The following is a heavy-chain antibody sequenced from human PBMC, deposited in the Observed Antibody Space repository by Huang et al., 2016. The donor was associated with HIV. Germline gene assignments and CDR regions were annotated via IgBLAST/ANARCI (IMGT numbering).Heavy chain of an antibody. V-gene: IGHV4-39*01. Sequence: LQLQESGPGLVKSSETLSLICTVSGGSISSRSYYWGWIRHPPGKGPDWLGSIYYSGNTYYNPPLKSRVTISVDTSKNQFSLKVNSVTAADTAVYYCARHGRVAGHYYNNMDVWGRGTTVTVSS. J-gene: IGHJ6*02. CDR3: ARHGRVAGHYYNNMDV. CDR1: GGSISSRSYY. D-gene: IGHD6-19*01. CDR2: IYYSGNT.